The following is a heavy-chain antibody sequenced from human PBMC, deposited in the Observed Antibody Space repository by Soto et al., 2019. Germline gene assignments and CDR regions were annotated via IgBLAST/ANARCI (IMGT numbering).Heavy chain of an antibody. D-gene: IGHD3-9*01. CDR2: IIPIFGTA. V-gene: IGHV1-69*01. J-gene: IGHJ4*01. Sequence: QVQLVQSGAEVKKPGSSVKVSCKASGGTFSSYAISWVRQAPGQGLEWMGGIIPIFGTANYAQKFQGRVTITADESTSTAYVELSSLGSEVTAVYYCARGRRIEYDILTGSFAYFDYCCHGTLGTGSA. CDR1: GGTFSSYA. CDR3: ARGRRIEYDILTGSFAYFDY.